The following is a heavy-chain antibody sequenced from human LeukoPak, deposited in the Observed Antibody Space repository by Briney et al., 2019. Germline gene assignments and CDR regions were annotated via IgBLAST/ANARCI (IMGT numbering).Heavy chain of an antibody. Sequence: SVKVSCKASGYTFTGYYMHWVRQAPGQGLEWMGGIIPIFGTANYAQKFQGRVTITADKSTSTAYMELSSLRSEDTAVYYCARRPPYDSSGPFDYWGQGTLVTVSS. CDR3: ARRPPYDSSGPFDY. D-gene: IGHD3-22*01. CDR1: GYTFTGYY. CDR2: IIPIFGTA. J-gene: IGHJ4*02. V-gene: IGHV1-69*06.